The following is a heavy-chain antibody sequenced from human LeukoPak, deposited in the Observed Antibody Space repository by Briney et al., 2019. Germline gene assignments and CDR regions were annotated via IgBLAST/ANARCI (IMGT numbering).Heavy chain of an antibody. Sequence: LPGGSLRLSCAASGFTFSSYAMSWVRQAPGKGLEWVSAISDSGGSTKYADSVKGRFTISRDNSKNMLYLQMNSLRAEDTAVYYCAKPQESFSNGWSFPYYWGQGTLVIVSS. J-gene: IGHJ4*02. CDR1: GFTFSSYA. CDR2: ISDSGGST. V-gene: IGHV3-23*01. CDR3: AKPQESFSNGWSFPYY. D-gene: IGHD6-19*01.